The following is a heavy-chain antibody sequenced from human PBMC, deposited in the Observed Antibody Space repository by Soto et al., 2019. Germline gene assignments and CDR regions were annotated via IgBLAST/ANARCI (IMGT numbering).Heavy chain of an antibody. D-gene: IGHD3-3*01. CDR2: ISGSGGST. CDR3: AKDYDFWSGLGGNDY. V-gene: IGHV3-23*01. Sequence: GGSLRLSCAASGFTFSSYAMSWVRQAPGKGLEWVSAISGSGGSTYYADSVKGRFTISRDNSKNTLYLQMNSLRAEDTAVYYCAKDYDFWSGLGGNDYWGQGTLVTVSS. CDR1: GFTFSSYA. J-gene: IGHJ4*02.